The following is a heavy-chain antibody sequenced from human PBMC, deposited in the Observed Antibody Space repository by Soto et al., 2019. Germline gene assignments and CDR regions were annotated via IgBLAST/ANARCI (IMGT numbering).Heavy chain of an antibody. J-gene: IGHJ4*02. CDR3: AKDLLLSTITTVGD. D-gene: IGHD4-17*01. Sequence: GGSLRLSCAASGFIFSTYGMHWVRQAPGKGLEWLSVISYDGNNKYYADSVKGRFTISRDNSKNTLWLQMDSLRTEDTAVYYCAKDLLLSTITTVGDWGQGTLVTVSS. V-gene: IGHV3-30*18. CDR1: GFIFSTYG. CDR2: ISYDGNNK.